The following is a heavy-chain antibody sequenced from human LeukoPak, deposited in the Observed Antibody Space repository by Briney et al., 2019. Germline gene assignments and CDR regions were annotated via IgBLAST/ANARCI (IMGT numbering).Heavy chain of an antibody. CDR1: GGSISSYY. V-gene: IGHV4-59*01. Sequence: SETLSLTCTVSGGSISSYYWSWIRQPPGKGLEWIGYIYYSGSTNYNPSLTSRVTISVDTSKNQFSLKLSSVTAADTAVYYCARGDYDFWSGYYRSWFDPWGQGTLVTVSS. CDR2: IYYSGST. CDR3: ARGDYDFWSGYYRSWFDP. D-gene: IGHD3-3*01. J-gene: IGHJ5*02.